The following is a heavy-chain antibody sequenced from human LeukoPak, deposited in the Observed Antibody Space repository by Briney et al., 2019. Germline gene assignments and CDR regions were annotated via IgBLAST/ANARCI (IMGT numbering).Heavy chain of an antibody. Sequence: SETLSLTCTVSGVSISTYYGTWIRQPPGKGLEWIGYMYYSGSPNYSPSLKSRVTISVDTSKNQFSLKVSSVAAADTAVYYCATFRKWDDAFDIWGQGTMVTVSS. D-gene: IGHD1-26*01. CDR1: GVSISTYY. V-gene: IGHV4-59*08. CDR3: ATFRKWDDAFDI. CDR2: MYYSGSP. J-gene: IGHJ3*02.